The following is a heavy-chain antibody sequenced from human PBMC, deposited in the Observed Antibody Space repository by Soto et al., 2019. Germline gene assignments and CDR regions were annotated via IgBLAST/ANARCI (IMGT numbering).Heavy chain of an antibody. V-gene: IGHV4-30-4*01. J-gene: IGHJ4*02. Sequence: LSLTCTVSGGSISSGDYYWSWIRQPPGKGLEWIGYIYYSGSTYYNPSLKSRVTISVDTSKNQFSLKLSSVTAADTAVYYCARATSYSSSSRFDYWGQGTLVTVS. D-gene: IGHD6-13*01. CDR3: ARATSYSSSSRFDY. CDR1: GGSISSGDYY. CDR2: IYYSGST.